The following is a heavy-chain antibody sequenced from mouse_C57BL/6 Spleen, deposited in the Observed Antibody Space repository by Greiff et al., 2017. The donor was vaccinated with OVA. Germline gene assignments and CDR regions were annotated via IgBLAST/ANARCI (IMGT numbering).Heavy chain of an antibody. Sequence: QVQLQQPGVELVMPGASVKLSCKASGYTFTSYWMHWVKQRPGQGLEWIGEIDPSDSYTNYNQKFKGKSTLTVDKSSSTAYMQLSSLTSEDSAVYYCARWGTTVVDDYAMDYWGQGTSVTVSS. CDR1: GYTFTSYW. V-gene: IGHV1-69*01. CDR3: ARWGTTVVDDYAMDY. CDR2: IDPSDSYT. J-gene: IGHJ4*01. D-gene: IGHD1-1*01.